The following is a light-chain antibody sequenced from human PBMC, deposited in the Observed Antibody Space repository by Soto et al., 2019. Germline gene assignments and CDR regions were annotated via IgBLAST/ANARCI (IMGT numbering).Light chain of an antibody. Sequence: QSVLTQPASVSGSPGQSITISCSGTSSDIGTYDHVAWFQQFPGKTPKLMIYSVSNRLSGVSYRFSGSKSGNTASLTISGLQAEDEADYYCISYTVSRSYVFGTGTKVTVL. CDR2: SVS. J-gene: IGLJ1*01. V-gene: IGLV2-14*01. CDR3: ISYTVSRSYV. CDR1: SSDIGTYDH.